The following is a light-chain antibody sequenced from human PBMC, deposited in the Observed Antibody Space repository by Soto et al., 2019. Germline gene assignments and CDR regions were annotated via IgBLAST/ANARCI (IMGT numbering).Light chain of an antibody. J-gene: IGLJ1*01. CDR3: SSYTSGSTYV. Sequence: SALTEPASVSGSPGQSITISCTGTSSDVGAYNYVSWYQQHPGKAPKLMIYDVSSRPSGVSNRFSGSKSGNTASLTISGLQAEDEADYYCSSYTSGSTYVFGTGTKLTVL. CDR1: SSDVGAYNY. CDR2: DVS. V-gene: IGLV2-14*03.